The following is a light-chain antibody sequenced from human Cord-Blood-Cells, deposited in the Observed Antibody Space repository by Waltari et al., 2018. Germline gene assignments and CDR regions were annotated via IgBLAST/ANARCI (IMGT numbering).Light chain of an antibody. CDR1: KSISSY. CDR3: QQSYSTPYT. V-gene: IGKV1-39*01. CDR2: AAS. J-gene: IGKJ2*01. Sequence: DIQMTQSPSSLSASVGDRVTITCRASKSISSYLNWYQQKPGKAPKLLIYAASSLQSGVPSRFSGSGSGTDFTLTISSLQPEDFATYYCQQSYSTPYTFGHFTKLAIK.